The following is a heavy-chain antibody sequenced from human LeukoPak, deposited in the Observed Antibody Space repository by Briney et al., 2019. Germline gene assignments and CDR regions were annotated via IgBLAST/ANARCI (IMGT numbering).Heavy chain of an antibody. CDR1: GGSISSYY. CDR3: ASYDSSGYRCYFDY. Sequence: SETLSLTCTVSGGSISSYYWSWIRQPPGKGLEWIGYIHYSGSTNYNPSLKSRVTISVDTSKNQFSLKLSSVTAADTAVYYCASYDSSGYRCYFDYWGQGALVTVSS. J-gene: IGHJ4*02. D-gene: IGHD3-22*01. CDR2: IHYSGST. V-gene: IGHV4-59*01.